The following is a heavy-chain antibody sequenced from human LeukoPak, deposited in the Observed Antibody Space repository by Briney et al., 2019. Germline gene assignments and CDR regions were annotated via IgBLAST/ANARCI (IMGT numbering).Heavy chain of an antibody. CDR1: GFTFSSYE. V-gene: IGHV3-21*01. CDR2: ISSSSSYI. D-gene: IGHD4-11*01. CDR3: ARKTTVTTFAYYYMDV. J-gene: IGHJ6*03. Sequence: GGSLRLACAASGFTFSSYEMNWVGQAPGKGLEWVSSISSSSSYIYYADSVKGRFTISRDNAKNSLYLQMNSLRAEDTAVYYCARKTTVTTFAYYYMDVWGKGTTVTVSS.